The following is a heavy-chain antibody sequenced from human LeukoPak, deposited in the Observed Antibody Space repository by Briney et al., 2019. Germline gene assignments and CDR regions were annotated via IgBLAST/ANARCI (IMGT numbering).Heavy chain of an antibody. CDR3: ARATSTSSSWVPSFDY. Sequence: SETLSLTCTVSGGSISSYYWSWIRQPPGKGLEWIGYFYNSGSTSYNPSLKSRVTISVDTSKNQFSLKLSSVTAADTAVYYCARATSTSSSWVPSFDYWGQGTLVTVSS. J-gene: IGHJ4*02. D-gene: IGHD6-13*01. V-gene: IGHV4-59*01. CDR1: GGSISSYY. CDR2: FYNSGST.